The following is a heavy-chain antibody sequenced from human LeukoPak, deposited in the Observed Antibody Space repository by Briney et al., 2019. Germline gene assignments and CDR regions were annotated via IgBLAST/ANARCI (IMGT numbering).Heavy chain of an antibody. CDR3: ARDPVCHLAYCGGSRLQH. Sequence: PSGTLSLTCAVSGGSISSSNWWSWVRQPPGKGLEWIGEIYHSGSTNYNPSLKSRVTISVDKSKNQFSLKLSSVTAADTAVYYCARDPVCHLAYCGGSRLQHWGQGTLVTVSS. CDR2: IYHSGST. J-gene: IGHJ1*01. V-gene: IGHV4-4*02. D-gene: IGHD2-21*01. CDR1: GGSISSSNW.